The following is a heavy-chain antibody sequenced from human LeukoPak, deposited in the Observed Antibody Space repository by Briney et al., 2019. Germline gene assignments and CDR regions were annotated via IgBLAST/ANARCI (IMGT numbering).Heavy chain of an antibody. CDR1: GYTFTSYD. J-gene: IGHJ4*02. V-gene: IGHV1-8*01. CDR2: MNPNSGNT. D-gene: IGHD3-22*01. CDR3: VRGLYDCSGYYIDY. Sequence: ASVKVSCKASGYTFTSYDINWVRQATGQGLEWMGWMNPNSGNTGYAQKFQGRVTMARNTSISTAYMELSSLRSEDTAVYYCVRGLYDCSGYYIDYWGQGTLVTVSS.